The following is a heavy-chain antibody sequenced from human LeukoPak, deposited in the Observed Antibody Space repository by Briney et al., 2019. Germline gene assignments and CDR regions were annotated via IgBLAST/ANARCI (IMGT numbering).Heavy chain of an antibody. Sequence: GGSLRLSCAASESTFSSHAMNWVRQAPGKGLEWVSAISGSGGGTYYADSVKGRFTISRDNSKNTLYLQMNSLRAEDAAVYYCAKDPGGYSGSGSLDYWGQGTLVTVSS. CDR2: ISGSGGGT. J-gene: IGHJ4*02. CDR3: AKDPGGYSGSGSLDY. D-gene: IGHD3-10*01. V-gene: IGHV3-23*01. CDR1: ESTFSSHA.